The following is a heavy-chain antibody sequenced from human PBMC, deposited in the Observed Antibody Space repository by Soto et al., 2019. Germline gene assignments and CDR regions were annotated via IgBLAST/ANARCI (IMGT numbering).Heavy chain of an antibody. CDR3: ARSPKDDYVWGSYRESYYFDY. V-gene: IGHV1-69*12. Sequence: QVQLVQSGAEVKKPGSSVKVSCKASGGTFSSYAISWVRQAPGQGLEWMGGIIPIFGTANYAQKFQGRVTITADECTSTAYMELSSLRSEDTAVYYCARSPKDDYVWGSYRESYYFDYWGQGTLVTVSS. D-gene: IGHD3-16*02. CDR2: IIPIFGTA. J-gene: IGHJ4*02. CDR1: GGTFSSYA.